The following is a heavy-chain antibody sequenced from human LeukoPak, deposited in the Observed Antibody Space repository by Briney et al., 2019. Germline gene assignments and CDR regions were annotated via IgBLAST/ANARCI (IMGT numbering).Heavy chain of an antibody. CDR1: GFTFSSYS. CDR3: ARRSDYYGSGSYYERADPFDY. CDR2: ISSSSSTI. Sequence: PGGSLRLSCAASGFTFSSYSMNWVRQAPGKGLEWVSYISSSSSTIYYADSVKDRFTISRDNAKNSLYLQMNSLRAEDTAVYYCARRSDYYGSGSYYERADPFDYWGQGTLVTVSS. D-gene: IGHD3-10*01. V-gene: IGHV3-48*04. J-gene: IGHJ4*02.